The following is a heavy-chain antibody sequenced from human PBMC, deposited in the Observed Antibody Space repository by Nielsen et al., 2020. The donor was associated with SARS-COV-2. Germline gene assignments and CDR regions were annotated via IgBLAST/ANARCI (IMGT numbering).Heavy chain of an antibody. Sequence: SETLSLTCTVSGGSISTYFWSWIRQPPGMGLEWIGYINNRGSANYNPSLESRVTISVDTSENQFSLKLRSVTAADTAVYYCAREVGYYDSSEFDAFDIWGQGTKVTVSS. V-gene: IGHV4-59*01. CDR3: AREVGYYDSSEFDAFDI. CDR2: INNRGSA. D-gene: IGHD3-22*01. J-gene: IGHJ3*02. CDR1: GGSISTYF.